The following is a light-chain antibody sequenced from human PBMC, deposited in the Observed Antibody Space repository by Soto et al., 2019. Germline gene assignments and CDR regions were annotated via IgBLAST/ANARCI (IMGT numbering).Light chain of an antibody. J-gene: IGKJ1*01. V-gene: IGKV3-15*01. CDR1: RSVSSN. CDR3: QQYNNWPGT. CDR2: GAS. Sequence: EALRAQSPSLRSGAPGGRATLSCMASRSVSSNLAWYQQKAGQVPRLLMYGASTRASGIPARFSGSGSGTEFTLTISSLKSEDFAVYYCQQYNNWPGTFGQGTKVDIK.